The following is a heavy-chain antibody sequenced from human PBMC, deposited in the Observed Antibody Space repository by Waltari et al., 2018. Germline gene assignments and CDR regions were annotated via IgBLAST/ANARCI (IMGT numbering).Heavy chain of an antibody. Sequence: EVQLVESGGGLVQPGGSLRLSCAASGFTFSSSEMNWVRQAPGKGRERVSYISSSGITIYYADSVKCRFTISRDNAKNALYLQMNSLRAEDTAVYYCARDSRELLYYFDYWGQGTLVTVSS. V-gene: IGHV3-48*03. CDR1: GFTFSSSE. D-gene: IGHD1-26*01. J-gene: IGHJ4*02. CDR2: ISSSGITI. CDR3: ARDSRELLYYFDY.